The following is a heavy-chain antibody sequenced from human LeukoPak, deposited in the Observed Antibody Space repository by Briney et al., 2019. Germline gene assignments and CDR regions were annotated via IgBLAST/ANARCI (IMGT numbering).Heavy chain of an antibody. V-gene: IGHV4-34*01. D-gene: IGHD1-7*01. CDR2: INHSGST. CDR3: ARGRTKLELPAGWFDP. J-gene: IGHJ5*02. Sequence: SETLSLTCAVYGGSFSGYYWSWIRQPPGKGLEWIGEINHSGSTNYNPSLKSRVTISVDASKNQFSLKLSSVTAADTAVYYCARGRTKLELPAGWFDPWGQGTLVTVSS. CDR1: GGSFSGYY.